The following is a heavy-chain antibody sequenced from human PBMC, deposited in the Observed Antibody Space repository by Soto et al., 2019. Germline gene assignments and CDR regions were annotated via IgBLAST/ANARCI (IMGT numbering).Heavy chain of an antibody. CDR2: INPNSGTT. D-gene: IGHD3-10*01. Sequence: VRLVQSGAEMKKHGASVKVSWKASGYNFTDYYMHWVRQAPGQRLEWMGWINPNSGTTNYAQKFQGWVTMTRDTSITTVYMEVSRLRSDDTAVYYCARVPRGVYYGMDDWGQGTTVTVSS. J-gene: IGHJ6*02. CDR1: GYNFTDYY. CDR3: ARVPRGVYYGMDD. V-gene: IGHV1-2*04.